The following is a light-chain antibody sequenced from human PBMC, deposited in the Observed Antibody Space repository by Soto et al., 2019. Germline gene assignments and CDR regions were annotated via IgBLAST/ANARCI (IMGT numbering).Light chain of an antibody. CDR3: QQSYSSPNT. CDR1: QSISSY. Sequence: DIQMTQSPSSLSASVGDRVTITCRASQSISSYLTWYQQKPGKAPKLLIYAASSFQSGVPSRFSGSGSGTDFTLTIISLQPEDFATYYCQQSYSSPNTFGQGKRLEIK. J-gene: IGKJ5*01. V-gene: IGKV1-39*01. CDR2: AAS.